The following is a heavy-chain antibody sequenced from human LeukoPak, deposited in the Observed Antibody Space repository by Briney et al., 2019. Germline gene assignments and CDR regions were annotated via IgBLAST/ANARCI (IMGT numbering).Heavy chain of an antibody. CDR1: GGSISSSSYY. CDR2: IYYSGST. Sequence: SETLSLTCTVSGGSISSSSYYWGWIRQPPGKGLEWIGSIYYSGSTYYNPSLKSRVTISVDTSKNQFSLKLSSVTAADTAVYYCARHYYDIWTGPEYYFDYWGQGTLVTVSS. V-gene: IGHV4-39*01. D-gene: IGHD3-9*01. J-gene: IGHJ4*02. CDR3: ARHYYDIWTGPEYYFDY.